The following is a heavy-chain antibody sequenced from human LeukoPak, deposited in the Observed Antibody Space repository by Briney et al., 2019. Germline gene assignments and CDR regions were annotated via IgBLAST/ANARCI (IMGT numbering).Heavy chain of an antibody. CDR2: IDPSDSYT. CDR1: GYSFTSYG. Sequence: GESLRISCKGSGYSFTSYGISWVRQMPGKGLEWMGRIDPSDSYTNYSPSFQGHVTISADKSISTAYLQWSSLKASDTAMYYCARVDSSGYYYVGVDYWGQGTLVTVSS. CDR3: ARVDSSGYYYVGVDY. D-gene: IGHD3-22*01. J-gene: IGHJ4*02. V-gene: IGHV5-10-1*01.